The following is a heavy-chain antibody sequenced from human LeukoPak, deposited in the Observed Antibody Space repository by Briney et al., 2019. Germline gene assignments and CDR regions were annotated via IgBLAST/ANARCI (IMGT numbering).Heavy chain of an antibody. CDR2: IYYNGRS. Sequence: SETLSLTCTVSGDSMIDNNFYWGWTRQSPQKGLEWIASIYYNGRSLYNPSLRSRVTISLDAPKNQIYLKLSSVTAADTAVYYCTKDSFGAVRDSWGRGILVTVSS. J-gene: IGHJ5*02. CDR3: TKDSFGAVRDS. CDR1: GDSMIDNNFY. V-gene: IGHV4-39*07. D-gene: IGHD1-26*01.